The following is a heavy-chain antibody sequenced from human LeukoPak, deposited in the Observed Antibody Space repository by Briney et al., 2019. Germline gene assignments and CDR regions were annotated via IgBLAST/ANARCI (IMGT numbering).Heavy chain of an antibody. CDR3: ARDPTTFRGRRDGSAGYFDL. V-gene: IGHV3-7*01. D-gene: IGHD5-24*01. CDR1: GFTFSSYW. J-gene: IGHJ2*01. Sequence: GGSLRLSCAASGFTFSSYWMSWVRQAPGKGLEWVANIKQDGSEKYYVDSVKGRFTISRDNAKNSLYLQMNSLRAEDTAVYYCARDPTTFRGRRDGSAGYFDLWGRGTLVTVSS. CDR2: IKQDGSEK.